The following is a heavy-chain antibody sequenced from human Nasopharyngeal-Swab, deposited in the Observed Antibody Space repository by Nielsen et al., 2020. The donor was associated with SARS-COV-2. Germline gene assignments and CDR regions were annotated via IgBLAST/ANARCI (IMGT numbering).Heavy chain of an antibody. Sequence: GESLKISCAASGFTFSSYSMNWVRQAPGKGLEWVSSISSSSSYIYYADSVKGRFTISRDNAKNSLYLQMNSLGAEDTAVYYCARDSSAYCGGDCSPYYYYMDVWGKGTTVTVSS. CDR3: ARDSSAYCGGDCSPYYYYMDV. CDR1: GFTFSSYS. V-gene: IGHV3-21*01. J-gene: IGHJ6*03. D-gene: IGHD2-21*01. CDR2: ISSSSSYI.